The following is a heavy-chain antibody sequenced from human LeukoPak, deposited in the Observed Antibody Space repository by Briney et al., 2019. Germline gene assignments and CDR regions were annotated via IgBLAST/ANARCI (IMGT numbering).Heavy chain of an antibody. CDR1: GFTFSSYG. CDR2: IRYGGFNK. Sequence: GGSLRLSCAASGFTFSSYGMHWVRQAPGKGLEWVAFIRYGGFNKYYADSVKGRFTISRDNSKNMLYLQMNSLRAEDTAVYYCAKLISPYDYWGQGTLVTVSS. CDR3: AKLISPYDY. V-gene: IGHV3-30*02. J-gene: IGHJ4*02.